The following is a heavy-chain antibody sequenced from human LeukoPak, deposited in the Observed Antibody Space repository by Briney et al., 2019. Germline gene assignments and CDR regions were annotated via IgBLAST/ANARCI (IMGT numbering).Heavy chain of an antibody. Sequence: SETLSLTCSVSGASINSYWWSWIRQPPGRGLEWIADIHYSGGTNYNPSLKSRVTISLDTSKNQVSLMLTSVTAADTAGYFCATHVLFGPDNHSYWFDPWGQGTLVTVSS. CDR1: GASINSYW. CDR2: IHYSGGT. D-gene: IGHD1-14*01. V-gene: IGHV4-59*08. J-gene: IGHJ5*02. CDR3: ATHVLFGPDNHSYWFDP.